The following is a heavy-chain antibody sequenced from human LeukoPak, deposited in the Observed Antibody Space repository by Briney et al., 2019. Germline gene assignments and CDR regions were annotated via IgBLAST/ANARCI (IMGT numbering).Heavy chain of an antibody. J-gene: IGHJ5*02. Sequence: NPGGSLRLSCAASGFTFSNAWMSWVRQAPGKGLEWVGRIKSKTDGGTTDYAAPVKGRFTISRDDSKNTLYLQMNSLKTEDTAVYYCTTGVMVRGVIEGNWFDPWGQGTLVTVSS. V-gene: IGHV3-15*01. CDR2: IKSKTDGGTT. D-gene: IGHD3-10*01. CDR3: TTGVMVRGVIEGNWFDP. CDR1: GFTFSNAW.